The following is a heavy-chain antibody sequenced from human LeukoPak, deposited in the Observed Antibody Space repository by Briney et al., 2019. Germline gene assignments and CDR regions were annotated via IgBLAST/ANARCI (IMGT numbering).Heavy chain of an antibody. Sequence: LAGGSLRLSCAASGFTFDDYGMSWVRQAPGKGLEWVSLISWDGGSTYYADSVKGRFTISRDNSKNSLYLQMNSLRAEDTALYYCAKDSSFGELLGYFDYWGQGTLVTVSS. V-gene: IGHV3-43D*03. CDR2: ISWDGGST. CDR3: AKDSSFGELLGYFDY. J-gene: IGHJ4*02. D-gene: IGHD3-10*01. CDR1: GFTFDDYG.